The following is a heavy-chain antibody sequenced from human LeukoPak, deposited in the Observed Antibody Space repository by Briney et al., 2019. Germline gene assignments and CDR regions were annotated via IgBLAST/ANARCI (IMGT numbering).Heavy chain of an antibody. J-gene: IGHJ4*02. CDR3: TRERFGD. CDR2: INPDGSST. CDR1: GFSFGFSFRTYW. V-gene: IGHV3-74*01. Sequence: GGSLRLSCAASGFSFGFSFRTYWMHWARQAPGKGLVWVSRINPDGSSTSYADSVKGRLTISRDNAKNTLYLQMNSLRVEDTGVYYCTRERFGDWGQGTLVTVSS. D-gene: IGHD3-16*01.